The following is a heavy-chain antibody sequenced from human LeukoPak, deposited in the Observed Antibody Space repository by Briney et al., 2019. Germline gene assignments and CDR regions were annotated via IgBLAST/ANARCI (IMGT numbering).Heavy chain of an antibody. V-gene: IGHV3-23*01. D-gene: IGHD3-10*01. CDR3: ARELLDFDD. J-gene: IGHJ4*02. CDR2: ITGSGGST. Sequence: GGSLRLSCAPSGFTFDNFAMTWVRQAPGKGLEWVSEITGSGGSTYYADSVKGRFTISRDNSKNTLYLQMNSLRAEDTAIYYCARELLDFDDWGQGTLVTVSP. CDR1: GFTFDNFA.